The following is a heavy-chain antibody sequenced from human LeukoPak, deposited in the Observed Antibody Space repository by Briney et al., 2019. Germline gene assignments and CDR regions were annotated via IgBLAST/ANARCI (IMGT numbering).Heavy chain of an antibody. D-gene: IGHD1-26*01. CDR2: INQGGSEK. CDR3: ARGRRTLRATTSSFDY. CDR1: GFTFSSYG. Sequence: GGSLRLSCSAPGFTFSSYGMNWVRQAPGKGLEWVADINQGGSEKYYVDSVKGRFTISRDNAKNSLYLEMNSLRAEDTAVYYCARGRRTLRATTSSFDYWGQGTLVTVSS. J-gene: IGHJ4*02. V-gene: IGHV3-7*01.